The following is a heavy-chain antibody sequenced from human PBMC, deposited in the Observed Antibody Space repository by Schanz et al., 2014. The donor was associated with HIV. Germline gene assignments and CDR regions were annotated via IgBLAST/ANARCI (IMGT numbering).Heavy chain of an antibody. CDR2: ISVTGDNT. Sequence: EVQLLESGGGLVLPGGSLRVSCAVSGFTLNGYTMSWVRQAPGKGLEWVSSISVTGDNTYYADSVKGRFTISRDTSKKTLYLQMNSLRADDTAVYFCAIRTPMVTFGAFDIWGRGTWVTVSS. D-gene: IGHD5-18*01. J-gene: IGHJ3*02. V-gene: IGHV3-23*01. CDR3: AIRTPMVTFGAFDI. CDR1: GFTLNGYT.